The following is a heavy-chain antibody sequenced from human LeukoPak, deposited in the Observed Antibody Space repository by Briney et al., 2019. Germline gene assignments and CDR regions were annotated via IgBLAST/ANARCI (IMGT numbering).Heavy chain of an antibody. V-gene: IGHV5-51*01. J-gene: IGHJ4*02. Sequence: GESLKISCKGSDYSFTNYWIAWVRQTPGKGLEWMGLIYPGDSDTKYSPSFEGQVTISADKSISTTYLQWSSLTASDSAMYYCARFELSSSLDHWGQGTLVTVSS. CDR3: ARFELSSSLDH. CDR1: DYSFTNYW. CDR2: IYPGDSDT. D-gene: IGHD6-6*01.